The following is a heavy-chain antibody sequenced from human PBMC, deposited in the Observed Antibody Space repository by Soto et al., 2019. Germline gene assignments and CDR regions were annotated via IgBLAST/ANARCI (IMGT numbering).Heavy chain of an antibody. CDR2: ISYSGTT. Sequence: SETLSLTCTVSGGYVSSNYWSWIRQPPGTGLEWIGYISYSGTTKYHPSLKGRVTMSVDTSKNQFSLMLSSVTAADTAVYYCARLPGITGTRDFFDYWGQGTLVTVSS. J-gene: IGHJ4*02. CDR1: GGYVSSNY. D-gene: IGHD1-20*01. CDR3: ARLPGITGTRDFFDY. V-gene: IGHV4-59*08.